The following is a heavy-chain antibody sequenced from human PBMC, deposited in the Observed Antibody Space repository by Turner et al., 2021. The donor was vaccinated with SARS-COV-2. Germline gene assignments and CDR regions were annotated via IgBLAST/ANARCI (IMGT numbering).Heavy chain of an antibody. CDR1: GFTFSSYG. CDR3: ARDGGYSGYAYFDY. D-gene: IGHD5-12*01. Sequence: QVPLVESGAGVVQPGRSFGLSCAASGFTFSSYGMHWVRQAPGKGLEWLAVIWYDGSNKYYADSVKGRFTISRDNSKNTLYLQMNSLRAEDTAVYYCARDGGYSGYAYFDYWGQGTLVTVSS. CDR2: IWYDGSNK. J-gene: IGHJ4*02. V-gene: IGHV3-33*01.